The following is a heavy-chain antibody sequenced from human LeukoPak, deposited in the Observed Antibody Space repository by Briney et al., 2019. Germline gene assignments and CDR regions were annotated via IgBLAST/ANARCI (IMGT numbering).Heavy chain of an antibody. V-gene: IGHV3-43*02. CDR1: GFTFDDYA. CDR2: ISGDGGST. Sequence: GGSLRLSCAASGFTFDDYAMHWVRQAPGKGLEWVSLISGDGGSTYYADSVKGRFTISRDNSKNSLYLQMNSLRTEDTALYYCAKDVDAPYYYGMDAWGQGTTVTVSS. CDR3: AKDVDAPYYYGMDA. D-gene: IGHD3/OR15-3a*01. J-gene: IGHJ6*02.